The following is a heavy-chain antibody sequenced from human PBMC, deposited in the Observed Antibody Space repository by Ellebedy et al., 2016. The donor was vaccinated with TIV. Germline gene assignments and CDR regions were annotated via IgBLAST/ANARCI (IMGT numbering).Heavy chain of an antibody. CDR3: AKDRDSGYEIGGMDV. CDR2: IRYDATKT. J-gene: IGHJ6*02. Sequence: PGGSLRLSCAASGFVFSSYGMHWVRQAPGKGLEWVAFIRYDATKTYYADSLKGRFTISRDNSRNTLYLQMNSLGAEDAAIYHCAKDRDSGYEIGGMDVWGQGTTVTV. CDR1: GFVFSSYG. V-gene: IGHV3-30*02. D-gene: IGHD5-12*01.